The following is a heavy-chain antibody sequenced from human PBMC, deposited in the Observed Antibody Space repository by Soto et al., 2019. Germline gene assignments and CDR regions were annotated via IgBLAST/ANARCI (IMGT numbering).Heavy chain of an antibody. CDR3: ARARYAISPTHY. CDR2: IYSGGNT. J-gene: IGHJ4*02. Sequence: GGSLRLSCAASGFTVSSNYMNWVRQTPEKGLEWVSSIYSGGNTNYADFVKGRFTISRDNSKNALYLQMNNLRVDDTAIYYCARARYAISPTHYWGQGTAVTVSS. V-gene: IGHV3-66*01. CDR1: GFTVSSNY. D-gene: IGHD2-2*01.